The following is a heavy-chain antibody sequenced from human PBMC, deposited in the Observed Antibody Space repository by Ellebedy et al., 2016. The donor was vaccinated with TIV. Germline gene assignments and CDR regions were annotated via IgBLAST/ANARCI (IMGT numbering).Heavy chain of an antibody. CDR2: INKNGDST. J-gene: IGHJ5*02. CDR3: AKEERLQYNWFDP. CDR1: GFTFSMYF. V-gene: IGHV3-23*01. Sequence: GESLKISXAASGFTFSMYFMNWVRQAPGKGPEWVSGINKNGDSTTYADSVKGRFTISRDNSKNTLDLQMNSLRGDDTAIYYCAKEERLQYNWFDPWGQGTLVTVSS. D-gene: IGHD1-26*01.